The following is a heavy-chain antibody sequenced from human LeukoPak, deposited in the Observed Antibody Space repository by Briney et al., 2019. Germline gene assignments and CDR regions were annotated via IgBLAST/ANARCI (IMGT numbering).Heavy chain of an antibody. CDR1: GFTFSSFE. V-gene: IGHV3-48*03. J-gene: IGHJ4*02. CDR2: ISGSGSTI. D-gene: IGHD3-3*01. CDR3: AKVNDLWSGYFDY. Sequence: GGSLRLSCAASGFTFSSFEMNWVRQAPGKGLEWVSYISGSGSTIYYADSVKGRFTISRDNAKNSLYLQMNSLRAEDTAVYYCAKVNDLWSGYFDYWGQGTLVTVSS.